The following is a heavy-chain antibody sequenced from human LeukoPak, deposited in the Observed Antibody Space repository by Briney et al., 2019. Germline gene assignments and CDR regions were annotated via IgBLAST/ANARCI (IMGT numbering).Heavy chain of an antibody. CDR1: GFTFTIYD. J-gene: IGHJ1*01. CDR2: MNGNSGDT. CDR3: VRGRFIAGAGD. Sequence: ASVKVSCKTSGFTFTIYDINWVRQATGRGLEWMGWMNGNSGDTGYAQKFQGRVTMTRNTSISTAYMELSNLRSEDTAVYYCVRGRFIAGAGDWGQGTPVTVPS. D-gene: IGHD1-26*01. V-gene: IGHV1-8*01.